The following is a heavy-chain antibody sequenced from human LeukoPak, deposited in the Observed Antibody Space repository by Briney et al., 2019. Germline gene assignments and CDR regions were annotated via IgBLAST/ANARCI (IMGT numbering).Heavy chain of an antibody. D-gene: IGHD2-2*01. J-gene: IGHJ5*02. V-gene: IGHV1-46*01. CDR3: ARACSSTSCYYGFDP. CDR1: GYTFTSYY. Sequence: PGASVKVSCKASGYTFTSYYMHWVRQAPGQGLEWMGIINPSGGSTSYAQKFQGRVTMTRDTSISTAYMELSRLRSDDTAVYYCARACSSTSCYYGFDPWGQGTLVTGSS. CDR2: INPSGGST.